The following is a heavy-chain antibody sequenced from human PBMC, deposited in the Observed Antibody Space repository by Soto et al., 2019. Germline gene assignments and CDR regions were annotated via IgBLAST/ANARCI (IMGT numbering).Heavy chain of an antibody. D-gene: IGHD3-22*01. CDR2: IYYSWST. Sequence: SVTLSLTCTVSGGSISSSSYYWGWIRQPTGKGLEWIGIIYYSWSTYYNPSLTSRVTQSIDTSKNQCSLKRSSVTAADTAVYYCSRRSIDYYDSRGVDYWGQGTLVTVSS. V-gene: IGHV4-39*01. CDR1: GGSISSSSYY. J-gene: IGHJ4*02. CDR3: SRRSIDYYDSRGVDY.